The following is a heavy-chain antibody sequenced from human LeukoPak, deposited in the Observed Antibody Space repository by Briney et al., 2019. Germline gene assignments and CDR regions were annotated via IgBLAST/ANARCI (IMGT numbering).Heavy chain of an antibody. Sequence: SETLSLTCTVSGGSISSSSYYWGWIRQPPGKGLEWTGSIYYSGSTYYNPSLKSRVTISVDTSKNQFSLKLSSVTAADTAVYYCARRLLYYYDSSGSHFDYWGQGTLVTVSS. V-gene: IGHV4-39*01. D-gene: IGHD3-22*01. J-gene: IGHJ4*02. CDR2: IYYSGST. CDR3: ARRLLYYYDSSGSHFDY. CDR1: GGSISSSSYY.